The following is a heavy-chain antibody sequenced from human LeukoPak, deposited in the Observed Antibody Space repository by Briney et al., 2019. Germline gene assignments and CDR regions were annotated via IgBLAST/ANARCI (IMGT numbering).Heavy chain of an antibody. CDR2: IYYSGST. J-gene: IGHJ5*02. D-gene: IGHD3-22*01. CDR3: AGLDYYDSSGSGFDP. Sequence: SETLSLTCTVSGGSISSYYWSWIRQPPGKGLEWIGYIYYSGSTNYNPSLKSRVTISVDTSKNQFSLKLSPVTAADTAVYYCAGLDYYDSSGSGFDPWGQGTLVTVSS. V-gene: IGHV4-59*01. CDR1: GGSISSYY.